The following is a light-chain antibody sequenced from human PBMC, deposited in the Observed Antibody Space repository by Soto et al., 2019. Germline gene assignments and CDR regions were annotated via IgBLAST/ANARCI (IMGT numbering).Light chain of an antibody. CDR3: QTWGTGIWV. CDR1: SGYSTYG. Sequence: QPVLTQSPSASASLGASVKLTCTLSSGYSTYGIAWHQQQPEKGPRFLMKLNSDGSHNKGDGIPDRFSGSSSGAERYLTISSLQLEDEADYYCQTWGTGIWVFGGGTKLIVL. V-gene: IGLV4-69*01. CDR2: LNSDGSH. J-gene: IGLJ3*02.